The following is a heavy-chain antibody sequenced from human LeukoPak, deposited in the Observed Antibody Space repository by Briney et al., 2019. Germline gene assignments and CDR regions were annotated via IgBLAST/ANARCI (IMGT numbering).Heavy chain of an antibody. J-gene: IGHJ4*02. Sequence: SETLSLTCTVSGGSISSSSYYWGWIRQPPGKGLEWIGSIYYSGSTYYNPSLKSRVTISVDTSKNQFSLKLSSVTAADTAVYYCARHKSQYYSNYVDYWGQGTLVTVSS. CDR1: GGSISSSSYY. V-gene: IGHV4-39*01. CDR2: IYYSGST. D-gene: IGHD4-11*01. CDR3: ARHKSQYYSNYVDY.